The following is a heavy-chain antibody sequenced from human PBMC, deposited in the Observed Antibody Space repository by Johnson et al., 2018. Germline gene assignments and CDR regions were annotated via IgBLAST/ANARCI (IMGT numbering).Heavy chain of an antibody. D-gene: IGHD2/OR15-2a*01. CDR1: GVSLSLHQ. CDR2: IYEDGST. CDR3: ARESFSMTAGNDGFDF. V-gene: IGHV4-59*11. J-gene: IGHJ3*01. Sequence: QVQLQESGPGLVKPSETXSLICTVSGVSLSLHQWDWIRQPPGTGLAWICVIYEDGSTNYNPSLQSRVTISVDTSKNQFSLKLTSATAADTAVYYCARESFSMTAGNDGFDFWGQGTMVSVSS.